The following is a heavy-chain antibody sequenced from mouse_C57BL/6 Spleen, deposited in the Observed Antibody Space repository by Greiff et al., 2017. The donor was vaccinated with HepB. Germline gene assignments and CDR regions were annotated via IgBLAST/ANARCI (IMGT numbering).Heavy chain of an antibody. Sequence: EVQLQQSGEGLVKPGGSLKLSCAASGFTFSSYAMSWVRQTPEKRLEWVAYISSGGDYIYYADTVKGRFTISRDNARNTLYLQMSSLKSEDTAMYYCTRVSTMITNWYFDVWGTGTTVTVSS. V-gene: IGHV5-9-1*02. CDR3: TRVSTMITNWYFDV. J-gene: IGHJ1*03. CDR1: GFTFSSYA. CDR2: ISSGGDYI. D-gene: IGHD2-4*01.